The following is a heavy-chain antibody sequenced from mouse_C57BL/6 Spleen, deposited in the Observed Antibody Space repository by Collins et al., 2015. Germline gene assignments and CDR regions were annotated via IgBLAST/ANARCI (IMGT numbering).Heavy chain of an antibody. CDR1: GYTFTTYG. V-gene: IGHV9-3*01. Sequence: QIQLVQSGPELKKPGETVKISCKASGYTFTTYGMSSVKQAPGKGLKWMGWINTYSGVPTYADDFKGRFAFSLQTSASTAYLQINNLKNEDTATYFCARSRHYYGSSYDWYFDVWGTGTTVTVSS. J-gene: IGHJ1*03. D-gene: IGHD1-1*01. CDR3: ARSRHYYGSSYDWYFDV. CDR2: INTYSGVP.